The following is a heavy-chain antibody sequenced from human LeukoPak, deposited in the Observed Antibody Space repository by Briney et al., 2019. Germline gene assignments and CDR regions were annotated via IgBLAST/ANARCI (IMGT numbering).Heavy chain of an antibody. CDR3: AKDRVGAIDY. J-gene: IGHJ4*02. D-gene: IGHD1-26*01. Sequence: PGGSLRLSCTASGFTFSSYAMSWVRQASGKGLEWVSSISDSGDTPYYADSVKGLFTISRDNSKNTLYLQMNSLRAEDTAVYYCAKDRVGAIDYWGQGTLVTVSS. CDR1: GFTFSSYA. CDR2: ISDSGDTP. V-gene: IGHV3-23*01.